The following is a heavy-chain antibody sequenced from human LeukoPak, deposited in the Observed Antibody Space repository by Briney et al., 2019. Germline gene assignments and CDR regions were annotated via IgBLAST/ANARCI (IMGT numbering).Heavy chain of an antibody. V-gene: IGHV4-34*01. J-gene: IGHJ3*02. CDR1: GGSFSGYY. D-gene: IGHD6-19*01. CDR3: ARGVSGWYNDAFDI. CDR2: INHSGST. Sequence: SETLSLTCAVYGGSFSGYYWSWIRQPPGKGLEWIGEINHSGSTNYNPSLKSRVTISVDTSKNQFSLKLSSVTAADTAVYYCARGVSGWYNDAFDIWGQGTMVTVSS.